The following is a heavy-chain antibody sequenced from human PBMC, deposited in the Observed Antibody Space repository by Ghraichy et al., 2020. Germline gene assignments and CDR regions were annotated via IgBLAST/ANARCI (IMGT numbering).Heavy chain of an antibody. D-gene: IGHD3-3*01. V-gene: IGHV3-53*01. CDR1: GLTVSSNS. J-gene: IGHJ6*03. CDR3: ATSGSRYYMDV. CDR2: IYSGGNT. Sequence: GGSLRLSCAVSGLTVSSNSMSWVRQAPGMGLEWVSLIYSGGNTYYADSVKGRFTISRDNSKNTLFLQMNSLRAEDTAVYYCATSGSRYYMDVWGKGTTVTVSS.